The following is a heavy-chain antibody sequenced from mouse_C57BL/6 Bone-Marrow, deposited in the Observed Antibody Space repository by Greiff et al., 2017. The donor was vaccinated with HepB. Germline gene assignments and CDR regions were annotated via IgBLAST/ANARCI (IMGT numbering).Heavy chain of an antibody. J-gene: IGHJ2*01. V-gene: IGHV1-39*01. D-gene: IGHD4-1*01. CDR3: ARGITGTGDFDD. Sequence: EVQLMESGPELVKPGASVKISCKASGYSFTDYNMNWVKQSNGKSLEWIGVINPNYGTTSYNQKFKGKATLTVDQSSSTAYMQLNSLTSEDSAVDYCARGITGTGDFDDWGQGTTLTVSS. CDR2: INPNYGTT. CDR1: GYSFTDYN.